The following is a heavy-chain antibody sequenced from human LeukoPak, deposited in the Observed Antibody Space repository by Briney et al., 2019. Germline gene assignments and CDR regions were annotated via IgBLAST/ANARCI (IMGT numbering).Heavy chain of an antibody. CDR3: AELGITMIGGV. V-gene: IGHV3-9*01. CDR2: ISWNSGSI. D-gene: IGHD3-10*02. CDR1: GFTFGDYA. Sequence: GRSLSLSCAASGFTFGDYAMHWVRQAPGKGLEWVSGISWNSGSIGYADSVKGRFTISRDNAKNSLYLQMNSLRAEDTAVYYCAELGITMIGGVWGKGTTVTISS. J-gene: IGHJ6*04.